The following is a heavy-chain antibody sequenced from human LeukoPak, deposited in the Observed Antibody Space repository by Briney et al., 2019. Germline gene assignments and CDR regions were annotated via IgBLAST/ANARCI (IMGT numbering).Heavy chain of an antibody. CDR1: GYTFTNFY. Sequence: ASVKVSCKASGYTFTNFYMHWVRQAPGQGLEWMGGIIPIFGTANYAQKFQGRVTITADESTSTAYMELSSLRSEDTAVYYCARNYEGYYFDYWGQGTLVTVSS. J-gene: IGHJ4*02. CDR2: IIPIFGTA. V-gene: IGHV1-69*13. D-gene: IGHD1-7*01. CDR3: ARNYEGYYFDY.